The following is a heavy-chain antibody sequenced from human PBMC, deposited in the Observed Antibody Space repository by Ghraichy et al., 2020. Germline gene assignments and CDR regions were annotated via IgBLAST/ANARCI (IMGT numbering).Heavy chain of an antibody. Sequence: GGSLRLSCAASGFTFSSYAMSWVRQAPGKGLEWVSAISGSGGSTYYADSVKGRFTISRDNSKNTLYLQMNSLRAEDTAVYYCAKEEDGSTFWNYDILTGFWYWGQGTLVTVSS. D-gene: IGHD3-9*01. CDR2: ISGSGGST. J-gene: IGHJ4*02. CDR1: GFTFSSYA. CDR3: AKEEDGSTFWNYDILTGFWY. V-gene: IGHV3-23*01.